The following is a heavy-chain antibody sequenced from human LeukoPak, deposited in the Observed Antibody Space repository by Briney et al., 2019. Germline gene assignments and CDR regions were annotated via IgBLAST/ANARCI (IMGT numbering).Heavy chain of an antibody. Sequence: PGGSLRLSCAASGFTFSTYEMHWGRQAPGKGLEWVAVISHDGNDQYYADSVKGRFTISRDNSKNALYLQMNSLRLEDTAVYYCARDRDCSRTSCFNAFDVWGQGTMAIVSS. J-gene: IGHJ3*01. CDR2: ISHDGNDQ. V-gene: IGHV3-30*04. CDR1: GFTFSTYE. CDR3: ARDRDCSRTSCFNAFDV. D-gene: IGHD2-2*01.